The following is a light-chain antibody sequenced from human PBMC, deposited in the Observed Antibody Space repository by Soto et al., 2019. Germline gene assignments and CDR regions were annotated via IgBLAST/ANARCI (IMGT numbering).Light chain of an antibody. CDR2: HAS. Sequence: AIQLTQSPSSLSASVGDRVTITCRANQGISSALAWYQHEPGKAPKLLISHASSLESGVPSRFSGSGSGTDFTLTISSLQPEDFATYHCQQFNTYPTFGGGTKVDIK. V-gene: IGKV1-13*02. CDR3: QQFNTYPT. J-gene: IGKJ4*01. CDR1: QGISSA.